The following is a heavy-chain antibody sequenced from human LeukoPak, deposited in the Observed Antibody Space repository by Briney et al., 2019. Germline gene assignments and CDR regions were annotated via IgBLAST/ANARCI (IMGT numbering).Heavy chain of an antibody. CDR1: GLTFSSYE. V-gene: IGHV3-48*03. CDR3: ARDSHKFDSSGYYPDVFDI. Sequence: AGGSLRLSCAAYGLTFSSYEMNWVRQAPGKGLEWVSYISSSGSSIYYADSVKGRFTMSRDNAKKSLYLQMHSLRAEDTAVYYCARDSHKFDSSGYYPDVFDIWGQGTMVTVSS. CDR2: ISSSGSSI. D-gene: IGHD3-22*01. J-gene: IGHJ3*02.